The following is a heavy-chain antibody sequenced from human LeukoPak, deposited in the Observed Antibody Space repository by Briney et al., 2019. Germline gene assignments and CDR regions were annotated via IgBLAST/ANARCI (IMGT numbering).Heavy chain of an antibody. V-gene: IGHV1-18*01. CDR1: GYTFTSYG. J-gene: IGHJ4*02. CDR3: ARYNWNLGYDY. Sequence: ASVKVSCKASGYTFTSYGISWVRQAPGEPLEWMGWISAYNCNTNYARKLQARVTMTTDTSTSTAYMALRSLRSHDTAVYYCARYNWNLGYDYWGQGTLVTVSS. D-gene: IGHD1-20*01. CDR2: ISAYNCNT.